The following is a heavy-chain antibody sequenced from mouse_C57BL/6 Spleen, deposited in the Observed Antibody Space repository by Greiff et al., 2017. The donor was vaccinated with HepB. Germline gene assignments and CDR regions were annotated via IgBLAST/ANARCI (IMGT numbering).Heavy chain of an antibody. CDR1: GYTFTSYW. CDR3: AKLGEDYYAMDY. D-gene: IGHD4-1*01. CDR2: IHPSDSDT. J-gene: IGHJ4*01. V-gene: IGHV1-74*01. Sequence: QVQLQQPGAELVKPGASVKVSCKASGYTFTSYWMHWVKQRPGQGLEWIGRIHPSDSDTNYNQKFKGKATLTVGKSSSTAYMQLSSLTSEDSAVYYCAKLGEDYYAMDYWGQGTSVTVSS.